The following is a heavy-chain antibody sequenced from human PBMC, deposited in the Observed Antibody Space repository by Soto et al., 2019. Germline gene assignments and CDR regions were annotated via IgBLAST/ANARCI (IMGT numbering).Heavy chain of an antibody. Sequence: GGSLRLSCAASGFTFSSYGMHWVRQAPGKGLEWVAVISYDGSNKYYADSVKGRFTISRDNSKNTLYLQMNSLRAEDTAVYYCAKEPCTNGVCYKFDPWGQGTLVTVSS. CDR3: AKEPCTNGVCYKFDP. J-gene: IGHJ5*02. CDR2: ISYDGSNK. V-gene: IGHV3-30*18. D-gene: IGHD2-8*01. CDR1: GFTFSSYG.